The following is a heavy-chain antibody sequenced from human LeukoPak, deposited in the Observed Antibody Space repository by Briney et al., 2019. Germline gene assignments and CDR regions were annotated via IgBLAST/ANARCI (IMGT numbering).Heavy chain of an antibody. Sequence: GGSLRLSCAASGFTFSSYGMHWVRQAPGKGLEWVAVIWYDGSNKYYADSVEGRFTISRDNSKNTLYLQMNSLRAEDTAVYYCARDTSGYSGYDSGFDYWGQGTLVTVSS. V-gene: IGHV3-33*01. CDR1: GFTFSSYG. J-gene: IGHJ4*02. CDR3: ARDTSGYSGYDSGFDY. CDR2: IWYDGSNK. D-gene: IGHD5-12*01.